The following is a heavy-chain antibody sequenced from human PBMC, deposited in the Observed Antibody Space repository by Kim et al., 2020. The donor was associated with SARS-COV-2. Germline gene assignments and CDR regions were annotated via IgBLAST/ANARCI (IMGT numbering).Heavy chain of an antibody. J-gene: IGHJ5*02. V-gene: IGHV4-34*01. D-gene: IGHD3-9*01. CDR3: ARGARYFDWLVENWFDP. CDR1: GGSFSGYY. CDR2: INHSGST. Sequence: SETLSLTCAVYGGSFSGYYWSWIRQPPGKGLEWIGEINHSGSTNYNPSLKSRVTISVDTSKNQFSLKLSSVTAADTAVYYCARGARYFDWLVENWFDPWGQGTLVTVSS.